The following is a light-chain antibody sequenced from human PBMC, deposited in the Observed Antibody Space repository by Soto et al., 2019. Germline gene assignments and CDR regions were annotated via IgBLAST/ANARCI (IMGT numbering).Light chain of an antibody. J-gene: IGKJ1*01. Sequence: DIQMTQSPSTLSASVGDRVTITCRASQNINRWLAWYQHKPGKAPKVLIYDASSLESGVPSSFSGSGSGTEFTLTISSLQPDDFATYYCQHYKTYPWTFGQGNKVEIK. CDR1: QNINRW. V-gene: IGKV1-5*01. CDR2: DAS. CDR3: QHYKTYPWT.